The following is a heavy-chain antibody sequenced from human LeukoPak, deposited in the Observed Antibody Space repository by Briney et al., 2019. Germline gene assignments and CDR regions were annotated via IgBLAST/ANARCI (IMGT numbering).Heavy chain of an antibody. V-gene: IGHV6-1*01. Sequence: SQTLSLTCAISGDSVSSNSVTWNWIRQSPSRGLEWLGRTYYRSTWYNDYAVSVRGRITVNPDTSKNQFPLHLNSVTPEDTAVYYCARRLTQYDCFDPWGQGILVTVSS. J-gene: IGHJ5*02. D-gene: IGHD2-2*01. CDR2: TYYRSTWYN. CDR1: GDSVSSNSVT. CDR3: ARRLTQYDCFDP.